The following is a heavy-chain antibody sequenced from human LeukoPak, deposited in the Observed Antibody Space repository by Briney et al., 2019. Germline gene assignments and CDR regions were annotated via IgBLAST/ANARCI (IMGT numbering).Heavy chain of an antibody. CDR3: AKTRPLDSSSWSHGDY. CDR2: ISGSGDST. CDR1: GFTFSSYA. J-gene: IGHJ4*02. Sequence: GGSLRLSCAASGFTFSSYAMSWVRQAPGKGLEWVSAISGSGDSTYYGDSVKGRFAISRDNSKSTLYLQMNSLRAEDTAVYYCAKTRPLDSSSWSHGDYWGQGTLVTVSS. D-gene: IGHD6-13*01. V-gene: IGHV3-23*01.